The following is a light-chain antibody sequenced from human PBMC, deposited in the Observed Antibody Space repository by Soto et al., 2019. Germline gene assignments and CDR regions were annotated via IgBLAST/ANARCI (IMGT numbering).Light chain of an antibody. CDR3: LQYNTYPFT. Sequence: DIQMTQSPSSLSASVGDRVTITCRASQGIRNDLDWYQQKPGRAPKRLIHTAFSLQSGVPSRFSGSGSGTEFTLTISSLQPEDFATYYCLQYNTYPFTFGPGTKVDIK. V-gene: IGKV1-17*01. CDR1: QGIRND. J-gene: IGKJ3*01. CDR2: TAF.